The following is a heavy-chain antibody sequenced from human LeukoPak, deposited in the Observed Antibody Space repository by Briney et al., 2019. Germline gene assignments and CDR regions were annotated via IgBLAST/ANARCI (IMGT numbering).Heavy chain of an antibody. CDR2: IYYSGIT. J-gene: IGHJ5*02. D-gene: IGHD4-23*01. V-gene: IGHV4-31*03. CDR3: ARGASTVVTLDNWCYP. Sequence: PSQTLSLTCTVSGGSISTGGYYWSWIPHLPEKGLEWIGYIYYSGITFYNPSLKSRGTISVDTSNNQFSLKLSSVTAADTAVYFCARGASTVVTLDNWCYPCGQGTLFTVSS. CDR1: GGSISTGGYY.